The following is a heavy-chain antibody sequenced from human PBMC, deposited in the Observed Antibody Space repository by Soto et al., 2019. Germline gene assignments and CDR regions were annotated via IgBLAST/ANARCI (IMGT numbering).Heavy chain of an antibody. CDR2: IYYSGST. CDR3: ARGGRRSPGMDV. Sequence: SETLSLTCIVSGDSISSSSYYWGWIRQPPGKGLEWIGSIYYSGSTYYNPSLKSRVTISVDTSKIQFSLKLSSVTAADTAVYYCARGGRRSPGMDVWGQGTTVTVSS. V-gene: IGHV4-39*07. J-gene: IGHJ6*02. CDR1: GDSISSSSYY.